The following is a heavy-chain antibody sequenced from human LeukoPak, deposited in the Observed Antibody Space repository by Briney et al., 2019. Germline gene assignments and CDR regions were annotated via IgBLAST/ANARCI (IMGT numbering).Heavy chain of an antibody. CDR1: GFTFTSFA. CDR2: ISSNAASA. J-gene: IGHJ5*01. D-gene: IGHD2-2*01. CDR3: VKDSTTSRRGNWFDS. V-gene: IGHV3-64D*09. Sequence: GGSLRLSCSASGFTFTSFAMHWVRQAPGRGLEYVSGISSNAASAYYADSLKGRFTISRDNSKNTLYLQMSSLRPEDTAVYYCVKDSTTSRRGNWFDSWGQGTLVTVSS.